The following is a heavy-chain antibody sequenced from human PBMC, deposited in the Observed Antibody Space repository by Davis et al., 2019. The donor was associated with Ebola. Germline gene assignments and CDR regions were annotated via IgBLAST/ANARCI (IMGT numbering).Heavy chain of an antibody. V-gene: IGHV3-7*03. D-gene: IGHD6-19*01. CDR3: ARGFAVAGFDY. CDR1: GFTFSSYW. Sequence: GESLKISCAASGFTFSSYWMSWVRQAPGKGLEWVANIKQDGSEKYYVDSVKSRFTISRDNAKNSLYLQMNSLRAEDTAVYYCARGFAVAGFDYWGQGTLVTVSS. J-gene: IGHJ4*02. CDR2: IKQDGSEK.